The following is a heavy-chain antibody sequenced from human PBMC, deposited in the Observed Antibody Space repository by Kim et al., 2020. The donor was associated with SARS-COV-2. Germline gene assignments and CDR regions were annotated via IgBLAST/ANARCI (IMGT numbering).Heavy chain of an antibody. CDR1: GGTFSSYA. V-gene: IGHV1-69*13. D-gene: IGHD2-15*01. Sequence: SVKVSCKASGGTFSSYAISWVRQAPGQGLEWMGGIIPIFGTANYAQKFQGRVTITADESTSTAYMELSSLRSEDTAVYYCARGYCSGGSCYPSPYYYYYGMDVWGQGTTVTVSS. CDR2: IIPIFGTA. J-gene: IGHJ6*02. CDR3: ARGYCSGGSCYPSPYYYYYGMDV.